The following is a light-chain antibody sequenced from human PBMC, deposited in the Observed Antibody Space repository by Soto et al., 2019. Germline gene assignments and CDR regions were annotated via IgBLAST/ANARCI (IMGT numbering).Light chain of an antibody. V-gene: IGKV1-12*01. J-gene: IGKJ4*01. CDR1: QAISNW. CDR3: QPANSFPLT. Sequence: DTQMTQSPASVSASAGDRVTITCRTSQAISNWLDWYQHKPGQAPKLLIYAASSLQSGVPSRFSGNGSGTDFTLTISILQPEDFATYYWQPANSFPLTFGGGTKVEIK. CDR2: AAS.